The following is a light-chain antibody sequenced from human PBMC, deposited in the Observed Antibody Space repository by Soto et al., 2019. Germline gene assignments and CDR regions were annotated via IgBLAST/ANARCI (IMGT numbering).Light chain of an antibody. CDR3: QKYNSAPLT. CDR1: QGIAPY. Sequence: DVQMTQSPSSLSAFVGDRVTITCRASQGIAPYLAWFQQKPGKAPKLLIYATSTLHSGVPSRFSGSGSGTDITLTINSLQPEDVGTYYRQKYNSAPLTFGGGTKVEIK. V-gene: IGKV1-27*01. CDR2: ATS. J-gene: IGKJ4*01.